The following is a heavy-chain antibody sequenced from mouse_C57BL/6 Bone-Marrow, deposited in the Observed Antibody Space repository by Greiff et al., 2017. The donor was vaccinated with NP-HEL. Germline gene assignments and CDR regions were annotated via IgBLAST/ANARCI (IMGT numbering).Heavy chain of an antibody. Sequence: QVQLQQSGPELVQPGASVKISCKASGYAFSSSWMNWVKQRPGKGLEWIGRIYPGDGDTNYNGKFKGKATLTADKSSSTAYMQLSSLTSEDSAVYFCAEDYYGSRRFAYWGQGTLVTVSA. CDR2: IYPGDGDT. CDR1: GYAFSSSW. J-gene: IGHJ3*01. D-gene: IGHD1-1*01. CDR3: AEDYYGSRRFAY. V-gene: IGHV1-82*01.